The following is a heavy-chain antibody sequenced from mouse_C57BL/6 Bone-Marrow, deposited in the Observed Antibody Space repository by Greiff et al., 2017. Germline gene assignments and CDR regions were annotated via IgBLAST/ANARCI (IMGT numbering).Heavy chain of an antibody. Sequence: VQLQESGAELVRPGTSVKVSCKASGYAFTNYLIEWVKQRPGQGLEWIGWIFPGSGSTYYNEKFKGKATLTVDKSSSTAYMLLSSLTSEDSAVYFCADGNFPFAYWGQGTLVTVSA. D-gene: IGHD2-1*01. V-gene: IGHV1-54*01. CDR1: GYAFTNYL. J-gene: IGHJ3*01. CDR2: IFPGSGST. CDR3: ADGNFPFAY.